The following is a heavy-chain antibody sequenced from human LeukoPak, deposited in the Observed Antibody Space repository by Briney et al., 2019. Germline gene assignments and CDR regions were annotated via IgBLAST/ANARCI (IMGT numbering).Heavy chain of an antibody. CDR2: INHSGST. V-gene: IGHV4-34*01. CDR3: ARVGYGDYVSYYGMDV. D-gene: IGHD4-17*01. J-gene: IGHJ6*02. CDR1: GGSFSGYY. Sequence: KSSETLSLTCAVYGGSFSGYYWSWIRQPPGKGLEWIGEINHSGSTNYNPSLKSRVTISVDTSKNQFSLKLSSVTAADTAVYYCARVGYGDYVSYYGMDVWGQGTTVTVSS.